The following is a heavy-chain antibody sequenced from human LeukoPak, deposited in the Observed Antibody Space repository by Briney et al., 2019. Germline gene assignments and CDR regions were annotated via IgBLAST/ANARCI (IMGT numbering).Heavy chain of an antibody. CDR3: ARVASNGQPDYFDC. J-gene: IGHJ4*02. CDR1: VFTFSTYD. V-gene: IGHV3-30*04. Sequence: VGSLRLSCAASVFTFSTYDMHCVRQAPGKGLGWVSVISTDVKTKYYADSVKGRFTISRDNSENTRYLQRNSRRTQDTAVFYFARVASNGQPDYFDCWGQGTLVTVYS. D-gene: IGHD1-14*01. CDR2: ISTDVKTK.